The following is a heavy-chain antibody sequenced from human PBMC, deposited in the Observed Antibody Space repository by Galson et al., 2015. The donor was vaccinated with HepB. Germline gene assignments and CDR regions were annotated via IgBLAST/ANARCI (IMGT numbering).Heavy chain of an antibody. CDR3: ARANGYCTNGVCSNHPAPPDY. CDR2: INAGNGNT. CDR1: GYTFTSYA. D-gene: IGHD2-8*01. V-gene: IGHV1-3*01. J-gene: IGHJ4*02. Sequence: SVKVSCKASGYTFTSYAMHWVRQAPGQRLEWMGWINAGNGNTKYSQKFQGRVTITRDTSASTAYMELSSLRSEDTAVYYCARANGYCTNGVCSNHPAPPDYWGQGTLVTVSS.